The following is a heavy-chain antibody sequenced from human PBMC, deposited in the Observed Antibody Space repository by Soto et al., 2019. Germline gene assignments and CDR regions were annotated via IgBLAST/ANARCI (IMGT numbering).Heavy chain of an antibody. J-gene: IGHJ5*02. CDR3: ARRIEAVAVSLDNWFDP. V-gene: IGHV4-39*01. CDR2: IYYSGST. Sequence: QLQLQESGPGLVKPSETLSLTCTVSGGSISSSSYYWGWIRQPPGKGLEWIGSIYYSGSTYYNPSLKSRVTISVDTSKNQFSLKLSSVTAADTAVYYCARRIEAVAVSLDNWFDPWGQGTLVTVSS. D-gene: IGHD6-19*01. CDR1: GGSISSSSYY.